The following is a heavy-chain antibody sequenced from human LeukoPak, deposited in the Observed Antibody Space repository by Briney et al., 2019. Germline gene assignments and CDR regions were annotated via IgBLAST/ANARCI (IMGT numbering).Heavy chain of an antibody. CDR1: GGSISSSSYY. V-gene: IGHV4-39*07. CDR2: IYYSGST. Sequence: PSETLSLTCTVSGGSISSSSYYWGWIRQPPGKGLEWIGSIYYSGSTYYNPSLKSRVTMSVDTSKNQFSLKLSSVTAADTAVYYCASELWFGESHWGQGTLVTVSS. CDR3: ASELWFGESH. D-gene: IGHD3-10*01. J-gene: IGHJ4*02.